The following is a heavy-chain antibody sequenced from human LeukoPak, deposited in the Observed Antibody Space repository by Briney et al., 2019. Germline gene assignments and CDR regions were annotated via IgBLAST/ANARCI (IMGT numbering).Heavy chain of an antibody. Sequence: GGSLRLSCAVSGFTFSSSAIHWVRQAPGKGLEWVAFISYDGSNKYYADSVEGRFTISRDNSKNTLYLQMSSLRAEDTAVYYCARETLDYYHYYGMDVWGQGTTVTVSS. CDR1: GFTFSSSA. CDR2: ISYDGSNK. V-gene: IGHV3-30*04. D-gene: IGHD3/OR15-3a*01. CDR3: ARETLDYYHYYGMDV. J-gene: IGHJ6*02.